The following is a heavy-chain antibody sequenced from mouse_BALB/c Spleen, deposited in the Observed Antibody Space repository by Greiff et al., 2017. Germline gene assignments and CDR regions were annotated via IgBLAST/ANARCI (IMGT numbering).Heavy chain of an antibody. V-gene: IGHV1-5*01. D-gene: IGHD1-1*01. CDR3: TGDYGRTWFAY. J-gene: IGHJ3*01. CDR2: IYPGNSDT. CDR1: GYTFTSYW. Sequence: VQLQQSGTVLARPGASVKMSCKASGYTFTSYWMHWVKQRPGQGLEWIGAIYPGNSDTSYNQKFKGKAKLTAVTSTSTAYMELSSLTNEDSAVYYCTGDYGRTWFAYWGQGTLVTVSA.